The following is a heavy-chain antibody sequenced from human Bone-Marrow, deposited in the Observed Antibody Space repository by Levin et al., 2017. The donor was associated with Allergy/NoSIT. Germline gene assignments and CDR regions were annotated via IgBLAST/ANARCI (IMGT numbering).Heavy chain of an antibody. CDR2: INGDGSST. Sequence: GESLKISCEASGFTFSNYWMHWVRQAPGKGLVWVSRINGDGSSTAYADSVKGRFTISRDNAKNRLYLQMNSLRAEDTAVYYCTRAYIPGAFWGHGTLVTVSS. CDR1: GFTFSNYW. CDR3: TRAYIPGAF. J-gene: IGHJ4*01. D-gene: IGHD4-11*01. V-gene: IGHV3-74*01.